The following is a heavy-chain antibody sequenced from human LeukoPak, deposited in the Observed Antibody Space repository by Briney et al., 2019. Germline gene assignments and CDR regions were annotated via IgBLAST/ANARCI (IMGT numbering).Heavy chain of an antibody. D-gene: IGHD2/OR15-2a*01. CDR3: ARLHSIGDAFDI. V-gene: IGHV1-2*02. CDR1: GYTFTGYY. J-gene: IGHJ3*02. CDR2: INPNSGDT. Sequence: ASVKVSCKASGYTFTGYYMHWVRQAPGQGLEWMGWINPNSGDTTHAQNFQGRVTMTRDTSISTAYMDLSRLRSDDTAVYFCARLHSIGDAFDIWGQGTMVTVSS.